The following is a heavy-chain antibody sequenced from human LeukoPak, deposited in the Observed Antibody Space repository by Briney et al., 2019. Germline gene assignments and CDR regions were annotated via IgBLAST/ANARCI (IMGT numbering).Heavy chain of an antibody. CDR3: ARDLDYYDSSGALDY. CDR1: GFTFSSYG. D-gene: IGHD3-22*01. J-gene: IGHJ4*02. CDR2: IWYDGSNK. Sequence: PGGSPRLSCAASGFTFSSYGMHWVRQAPGKGLEWVAVIWYDGSNKYYADSVKGRFTISRDNSKNTLYLQMNSLRAEDTAVYYCARDLDYYDSSGALDYWGQGTLVTVSS. V-gene: IGHV3-33*01.